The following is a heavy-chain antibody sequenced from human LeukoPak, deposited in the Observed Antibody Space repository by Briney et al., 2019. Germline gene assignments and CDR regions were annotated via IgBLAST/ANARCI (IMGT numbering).Heavy chain of an antibody. Sequence: SETLSLTFTVSVGSISSYYWSWIRQPPGKGLECIGYIYYSWSTNYNPSLKSRVTISVDPSKNQFSLKLSSVTAADTAVYYCARSNPTPDYWYFDLWGRGTLVTVSS. CDR1: VGSISSYY. V-gene: IGHV4-59*01. CDR3: ARSNPTPDYWYFDL. J-gene: IGHJ2*01. D-gene: IGHD1-14*01. CDR2: IYYSWST.